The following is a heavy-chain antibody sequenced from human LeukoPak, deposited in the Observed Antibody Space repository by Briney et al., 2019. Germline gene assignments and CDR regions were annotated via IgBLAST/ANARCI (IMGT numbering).Heavy chain of an antibody. CDR2: ISYDGSNK. D-gene: IGHD3-10*01. CDR3: AASAWDY. Sequence: GGSLRLSCVASGFTFSAYSMTWVRQAPGKGLEWVAVISYDGSNKYYADSVKGRFTISRDNSKNTLYLQMNSLRAEDTAVYYCAASAWDYWGQGTLVTVSS. J-gene: IGHJ4*02. CDR1: GFTFSAYS. V-gene: IGHV3-30*03.